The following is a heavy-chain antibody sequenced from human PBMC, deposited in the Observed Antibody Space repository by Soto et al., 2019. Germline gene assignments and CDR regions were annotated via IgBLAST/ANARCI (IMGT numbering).Heavy chain of an antibody. CDR3: AREGGGYCSGGSCQVDY. CDR2: IYYRGNT. V-gene: IGHV4-39*02. J-gene: IGHJ4*02. D-gene: IGHD2-15*01. Sequence: QLQLQESGPGLVKPSETLSLTYTVSGGSISSSSYYWGWIRQPPGKGLEWIGSIYYRGNTYYNPSLKSRVTISVDTSKNQFSLKLSSVTAADTAVYYCAREGGGYCSGGSCQVDYWGQGTLVTVSS. CDR1: GGSISSSSYY.